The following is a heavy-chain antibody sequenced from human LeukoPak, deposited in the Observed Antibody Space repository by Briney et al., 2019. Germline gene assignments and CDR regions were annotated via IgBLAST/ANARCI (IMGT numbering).Heavy chain of an antibody. CDR2: IYPGDSDT. CDR1: GYSFTSYY. CDR3: GRHPGIAAGGTHFDY. Sequence: GESLQISCKGSGYSFTSYYIGWVRQMPGKGLEWMGIIYPGDSDTRYSPSFQGQVTISADRSISTAYLQWSSLKASDTAMYYCGRHPGIAAGGTHFDYWGQGTLVTVSS. J-gene: IGHJ4*02. D-gene: IGHD6-13*01. V-gene: IGHV5-51*01.